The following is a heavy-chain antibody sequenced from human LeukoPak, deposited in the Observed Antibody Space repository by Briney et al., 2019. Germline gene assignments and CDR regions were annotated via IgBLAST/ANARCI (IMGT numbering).Heavy chain of an antibody. CDR3: ARDTGTVNYYDSSGYYIVNYYYYMDV. J-gene: IGHJ6*03. Sequence: GGSLRLSCAASGLTFSSYWMSWVRQAPGKGLEWVANIKQDGSEKYYVDSVKGRFTISRDNAKNSLYLQMNSLRAEDTAVYYCARDTGTVNYYDSSGYYIVNYYYYMDVWGKGTTVTVSS. CDR1: GLTFSSYW. V-gene: IGHV3-7*01. CDR2: IKQDGSEK. D-gene: IGHD3-22*01.